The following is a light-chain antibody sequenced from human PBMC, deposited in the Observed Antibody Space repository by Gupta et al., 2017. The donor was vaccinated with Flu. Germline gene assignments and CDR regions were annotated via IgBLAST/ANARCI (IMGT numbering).Light chain of an antibody. CDR3: QQYNNWPPT. CDR2: GAS. Sequence: EIVMTQSPATRSVSPGERATLPCRASQSVSSNLAWYQQKPGQAPRLLIYGASTRATGIPARFSGSGSGTEFTLTISSLQSEDFAVYYCQQYNNWPPTFGQGTKVEIK. J-gene: IGKJ1*01. CDR1: QSVSSN. V-gene: IGKV3-15*01.